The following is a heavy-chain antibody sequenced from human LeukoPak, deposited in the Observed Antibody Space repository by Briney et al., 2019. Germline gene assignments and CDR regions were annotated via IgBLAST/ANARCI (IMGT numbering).Heavy chain of an antibody. CDR2: IWYDGSNK. Sequence: GGSLRLSCAASGFTFGSNGMLWVRRAPGKGLEWVALIWYDGSNKYYADSVKGRFTISRDNSKNTLYLQMNSLRAEDTAVYYCARDHEAAFDYWGQGTLVTVSS. CDR1: GFTFGSNG. D-gene: IGHD2-15*01. V-gene: IGHV3-30*06. CDR3: ARDHEAAFDY. J-gene: IGHJ4*02.